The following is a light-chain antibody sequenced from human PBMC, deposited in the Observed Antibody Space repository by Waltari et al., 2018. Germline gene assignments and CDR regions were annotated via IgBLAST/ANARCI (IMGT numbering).Light chain of an antibody. CDR2: AAS. J-gene: IGKJ1*01. Sequence: DIQMTQSPSTLSASVGDRVTITCRASQSISSWLAWYQQKPGKVPKLLIDAASSLESGVPSRFSGSGSGTEFTLTISSLQPDDFATYYCQQYNSYSWTFGQGTKVEIK. CDR3: QQYNSYSWT. CDR1: QSISSW. V-gene: IGKV1-5*01.